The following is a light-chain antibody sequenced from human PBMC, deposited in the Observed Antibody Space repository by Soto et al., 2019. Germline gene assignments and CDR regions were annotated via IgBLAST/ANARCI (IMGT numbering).Light chain of an antibody. V-gene: IGKV3-20*01. Sequence: EIVLTQSPGTLSLSPGERATLSCRASQNVSSSYLAWYQQKPGQAPRLLIYDASSRATGIPDRFSGSGSGTDFTLTISSLEPEDFAVYYCQQYGSSPPVTFGQGTRLEIK. J-gene: IGKJ5*01. CDR1: QNVSSSY. CDR2: DAS. CDR3: QQYGSSPPVT.